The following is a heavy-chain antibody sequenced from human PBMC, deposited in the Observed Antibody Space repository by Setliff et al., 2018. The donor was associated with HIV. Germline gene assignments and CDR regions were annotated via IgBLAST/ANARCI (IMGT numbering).Heavy chain of an antibody. Sequence: PSETLSLTCTVSGGSISSYYWNWIRQPPGKGLEWIGYIYYSGVTNYNPSLKSRVTISLDTSKNQFSLKLTSVTAADTAVYYCARETSGGYWGQGTLVTVSS. CDR1: GGSISSYY. CDR3: ARETSGGY. V-gene: IGHV4-59*01. CDR2: IYYSGVT. D-gene: IGHD3-10*01. J-gene: IGHJ4*02.